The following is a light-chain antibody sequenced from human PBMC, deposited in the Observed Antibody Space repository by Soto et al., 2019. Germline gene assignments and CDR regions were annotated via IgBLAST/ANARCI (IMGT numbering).Light chain of an antibody. CDR1: QSISSC. Sequence: DIQMTQSPSTLSASVGDRVTITCRASQSISSCLAWYQQKPGKAHKLLIYKASSLESGVPARFSGSGSGTEFTLTISSLQPDDFATDYCQQFNSYSWTFGQGTKVEIK. CDR3: QQFNSYSWT. CDR2: KAS. V-gene: IGKV1-5*03. J-gene: IGKJ1*01.